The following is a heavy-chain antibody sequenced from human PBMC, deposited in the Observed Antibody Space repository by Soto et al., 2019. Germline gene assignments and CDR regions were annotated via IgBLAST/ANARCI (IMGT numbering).Heavy chain of an antibody. J-gene: IGHJ4*02. CDR3: ARRHAPRYSSGNNYFDF. V-gene: IGHV4-39*01. D-gene: IGHD6-19*01. CDR1: GVSIYSGSYH. Sequence: SETLSLTCSVSGVSIYSGSYHWGWIRQPPGKGLEWIGAINYSGSTYYNPSLKSRVTISVDTSKNQFSLVLSSVTAADTAMYYCARRHAPRYSSGNNYFDFWGQGTLVTVS. CDR2: INYSGST.